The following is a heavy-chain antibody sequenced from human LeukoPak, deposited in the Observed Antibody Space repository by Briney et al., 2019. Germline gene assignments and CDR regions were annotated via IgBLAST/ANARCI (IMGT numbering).Heavy chain of an antibody. D-gene: IGHD4-17*01. J-gene: IGHJ4*02. CDR2: ISSSSSYI. CDR1: GFTFSSYS. V-gene: IGHV3-21*01. CDR3: ARAEADYAPGY. Sequence: GGSLRLSCAASGFTFSSYSMNWVRQAPGRGLEWVSSISSSSSYIYYADSVKGRFTTSRDNAKNSLYLQMNSLRAEDTAVYYCARAEADYAPGYWGQGTLVTVSS.